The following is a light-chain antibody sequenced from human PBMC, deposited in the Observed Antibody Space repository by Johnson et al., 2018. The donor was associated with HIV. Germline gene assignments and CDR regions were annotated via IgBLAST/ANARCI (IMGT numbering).Light chain of an antibody. CDR1: NSNIGNNY. CDR2: EST. V-gene: IGLV1-51*02. J-gene: IGLJ1*01. Sequence: QSVLTQPPSVSAAPGQKVTISSSGSNSNIGNNYVSWYQQLPGTAPKLLIYESTNRPSGIPDRFSGSKSGTSATLGISGLQTGDEADYYCGTWDSRLNVYLFGPGTKVTVL. CDR3: GTWDSRLNVYL.